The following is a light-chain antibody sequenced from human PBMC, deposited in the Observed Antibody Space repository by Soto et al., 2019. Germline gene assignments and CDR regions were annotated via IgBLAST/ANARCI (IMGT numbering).Light chain of an antibody. Sequence: QSALTQPASVSGSPGQSLTISCTGTSSDVGYYDYVSWYQQLPGNAPKLLIYDVSNRPSGVSNRFSGSKSGNTASLIISGLQAEDEADYYCSSYTSSSTVLFGGGTKLTVL. CDR2: DVS. J-gene: IGLJ2*01. CDR1: SSDVGYYDY. CDR3: SSYTSSSTVL. V-gene: IGLV2-14*03.